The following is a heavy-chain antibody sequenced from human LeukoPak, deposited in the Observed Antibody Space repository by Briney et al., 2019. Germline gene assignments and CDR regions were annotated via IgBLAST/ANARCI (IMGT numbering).Heavy chain of an antibody. V-gene: IGHV4-39*07. CDR3: ARRYSSGWYVFDY. J-gene: IGHJ4*02. D-gene: IGHD6-19*01. CDR2: IYYSGST. CDR1: GGSISSSSYY. Sequence: SETLSLTCTVSGGSISSSSYYWGWIRQPPGKGLEWIGSIYYSGSTYYNPSLKSRVTISVDTSKNQFSLKLSSVTAADTAVYYCARRYSSGWYVFDYWGQGTLVTVSS.